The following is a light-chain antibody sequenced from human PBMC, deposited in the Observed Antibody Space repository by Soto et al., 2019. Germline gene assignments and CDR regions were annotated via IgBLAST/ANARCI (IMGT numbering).Light chain of an antibody. CDR1: QSISNY. CDR3: QQSYSIPYT. CDR2: AAS. Sequence: DIPMTQSPSSLSASVGDRVTITCRASQSISNYLNWYQQKPGKAPKLLIYAASSLQSGVPSRFSGSGSGTDFTLTISSLQPEDFATYYCQQSYSIPYTFGQGTKLEIK. V-gene: IGKV1-39*01. J-gene: IGKJ2*01.